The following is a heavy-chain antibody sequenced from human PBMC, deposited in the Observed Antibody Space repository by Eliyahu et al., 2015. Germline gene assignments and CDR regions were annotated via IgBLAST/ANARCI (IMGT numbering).Heavy chain of an antibody. V-gene: IGHV4-61*02. CDR2: IYTSGST. CDR3: ARGIVVVPAAINWFDP. J-gene: IGHJ5*02. D-gene: IGHD2-2*02. Sequence: QVQLQESGPGLVKPSQTLSLTCTVXGGSIXSGSYYWXWIRQPAGKGLEWIGRIYTSGSTNYNPSLKSRVTISVDTSKNQFSLKLSSVTAADTAVYYCARGIVVVPAAINWFDPWGQGTLVTVSS. CDR1: GGSIXSGSYY.